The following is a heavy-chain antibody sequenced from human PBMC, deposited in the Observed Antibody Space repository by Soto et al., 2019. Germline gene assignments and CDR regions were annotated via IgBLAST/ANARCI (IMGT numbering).Heavy chain of an antibody. CDR1: GFTFSSYG. CDR3: ARDRGYCSGGSCQGSFDY. J-gene: IGHJ4*02. V-gene: IGHV3-33*01. CDR2: IWYDGSNK. Sequence: ESGGGVVQPGRSLRLSCAASGFTFSSYGMHWVRQAPGKGLEWVAVIWYDGSNKYYADSVKGLFTISRDNSKNTLYLQMNSLRAEDTAVYYCARDRGYCSGGSCQGSFDYWGQGTLVTVSS. D-gene: IGHD2-15*01.